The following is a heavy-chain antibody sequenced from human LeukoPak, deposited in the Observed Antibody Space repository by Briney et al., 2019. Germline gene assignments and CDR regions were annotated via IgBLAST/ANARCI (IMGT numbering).Heavy chain of an antibody. Sequence: GVSLRLSCAASGFTFSSYSMNWVRQAPGKGLEWVSSISSSSYIYYADSVKGRFTISRDNAKNSLYLQMNSLRAEDTAVYYCARDQGTGNWNYFDYWGQGTLVTVSS. D-gene: IGHD1-20*01. CDR2: ISSSSYI. CDR1: GFTFSSYS. CDR3: ARDQGTGNWNYFDY. J-gene: IGHJ4*02. V-gene: IGHV3-21*01.